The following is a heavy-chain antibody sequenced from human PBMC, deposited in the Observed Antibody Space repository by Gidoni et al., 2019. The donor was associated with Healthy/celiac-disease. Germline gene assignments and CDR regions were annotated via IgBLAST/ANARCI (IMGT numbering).Heavy chain of an antibody. CDR2: IYSGGST. CDR1: GFTVSSNY. J-gene: IGHJ6*02. CDR3: ARPLSLYYYGMDV. Sequence: EVQLVESGGGLVQPGGSLRLSCAASGFTVSSNYMSWVRQAPGKGLEWVSVIYSGGSTYYADSVKGRFTISRDNSKNTLYLQMNSLRAEDTAVYYCARPLSLYYYGMDVWGQGTTVTVSS. V-gene: IGHV3-66*04. D-gene: IGHD3-16*01.